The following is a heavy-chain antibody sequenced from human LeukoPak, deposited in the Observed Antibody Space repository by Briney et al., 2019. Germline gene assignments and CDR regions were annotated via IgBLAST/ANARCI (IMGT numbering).Heavy chain of an antibody. Sequence: PSETLSLTCAVYGGSFSGYYWSWIRQPPGKGLEWIGEINHSGSTNYNPSLKSRVTISVDTSKNQFSLKLSSVTAADTAVYYCARGGGDYGDHYWFDPWGQGTLVTVSS. CDR1: GGSFSGYY. J-gene: IGHJ5*02. CDR2: INHSGST. CDR3: ARGGGDYGDHYWFDP. D-gene: IGHD4-17*01. V-gene: IGHV4-34*01.